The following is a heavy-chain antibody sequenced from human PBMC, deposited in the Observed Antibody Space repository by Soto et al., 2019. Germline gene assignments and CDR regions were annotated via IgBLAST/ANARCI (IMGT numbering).Heavy chain of an antibody. D-gene: IGHD2-2*01. Sequence: SVKVSCKASGGTFSSYAISWVRQAPGQGLEWMGGIIPIFGTANYAQKFQGRVTITADESTSTAYMELSSLRSEDTAVYYCARTRFKVGYCSSNSCQRLDYWGQGTLVTVSS. CDR2: IIPIFGTA. V-gene: IGHV1-69*13. CDR1: GGTFSSYA. CDR3: ARTRFKVGYCSSNSCQRLDY. J-gene: IGHJ4*02.